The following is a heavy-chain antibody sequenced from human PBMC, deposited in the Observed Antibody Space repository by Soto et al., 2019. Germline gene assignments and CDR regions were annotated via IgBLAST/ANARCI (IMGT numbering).Heavy chain of an antibody. J-gene: IGHJ4*02. CDR3: AKEIFAAAYAATSAFDL. Sequence: GGSLRVSCAASGFTFSSHAMGWLRQAPWTGPEWVAFVDGSGSDTSYADSVKGRFTISRDNSDNSLYLHMNSLRAEDTGRYFCAKEIFAAAYAATSAFDLWGQGTLVTVSS. D-gene: IGHD2-8*01. V-gene: IGHV3-23*01. CDR2: VDGSGSDT. CDR1: GFTFSSHA.